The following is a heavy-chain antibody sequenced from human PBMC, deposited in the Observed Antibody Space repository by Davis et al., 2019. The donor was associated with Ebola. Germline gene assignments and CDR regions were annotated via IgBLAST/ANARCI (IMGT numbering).Heavy chain of an antibody. V-gene: IGHV3-43*02. CDR2: ISGDGGST. J-gene: IGHJ6*02. CDR3: AKDTGLTYYDFWSGNLYYYGMDV. D-gene: IGHD3-3*01. Sequence: GESLKISCAASGFTFDDYAMHWVRQAPGKGLEWVSLISGDGGSTYYADSVKGRFTISRDNSKNSLYLQMNSLRTEDTALYYCAKDTGLTYYDFWSGNLYYYGMDVWGQGTTVTVSS. CDR1: GFTFDDYA.